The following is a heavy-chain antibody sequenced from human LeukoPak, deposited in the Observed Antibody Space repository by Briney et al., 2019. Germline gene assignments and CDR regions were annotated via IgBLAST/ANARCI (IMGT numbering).Heavy chain of an antibody. CDR2: ISSSSSYI. Sequence: GGSLRLSCAASGFTFSSYSMNWVRQAPGKGLEWVSSISSSSSYIYYADSVKGRFTISRDNAENSLYLQMNSLRAEDTALYYCARDAGYGSGIYLNYWGQGTLVTVSS. V-gene: IGHV3-21*01. CDR1: GFTFSSYS. D-gene: IGHD3-10*01. J-gene: IGHJ4*02. CDR3: ARDAGYGSGIYLNY.